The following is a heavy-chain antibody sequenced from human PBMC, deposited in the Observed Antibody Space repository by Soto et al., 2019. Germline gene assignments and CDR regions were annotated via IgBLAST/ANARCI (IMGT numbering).Heavy chain of an antibody. Sequence: GQALKISCTGSGYRVTSYWSSWVRQMPGKGLEWMGRIDPSDSYTNYSPSFQGHVTISADKSISTAYLQWSSLKASDTAMYYCARERATYYYDSSGYTPDYWGQGTLVTVSS. CDR2: IDPSDSYT. CDR3: ARERATYYYDSSGYTPDY. V-gene: IGHV5-10-1*01. J-gene: IGHJ4*02. D-gene: IGHD3-22*01. CDR1: GYRVTSYW.